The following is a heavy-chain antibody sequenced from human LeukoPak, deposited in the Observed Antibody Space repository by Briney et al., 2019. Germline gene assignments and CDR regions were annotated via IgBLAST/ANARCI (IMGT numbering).Heavy chain of an antibody. J-gene: IGHJ3*02. CDR1: GFTFSGYG. CDR2: IWYDGSNK. V-gene: IGHV3-33*01. CDR3: ARESAVAGRGAFDI. Sequence: GGSLRLSCAASGFTFSGYGMHWVRQAPGKGLEWVAVIWYDGSNKYYADSVKGRFTISRDNSKNTLYLQMNSLRAEDTAVYYCARESAVAGRGAFDIWGQGTMVTVSS. D-gene: IGHD6-19*01.